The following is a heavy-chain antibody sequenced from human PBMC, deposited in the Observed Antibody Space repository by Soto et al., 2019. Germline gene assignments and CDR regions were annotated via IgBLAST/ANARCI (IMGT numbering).Heavy chain of an antibody. J-gene: IGHJ3*02. V-gene: IGHV3-23*04. D-gene: IGHD4-17*01. CDR2: LTPSGGET. CDR3: AHPRGYGVFDAYDI. Sequence: EVQLVESGGGLVQPGRSLRLSCVASGFTFSTYAMSWVRQAPGKGLEWVSALTPSGGETYYADSVKGRFTISRDNSMNALYLQMNSLRIEDTAVYYCAHPRGYGVFDAYDIWGQGTMVTVSS. CDR1: GFTFSTYA.